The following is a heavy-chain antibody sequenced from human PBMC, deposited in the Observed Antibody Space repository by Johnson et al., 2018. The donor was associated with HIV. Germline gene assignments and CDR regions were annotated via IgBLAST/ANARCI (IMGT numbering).Heavy chain of an antibody. Sequence: QVQLVESGGGVVQPGRSLRLSCAASGFTFSSYGMHWVRQAPGKGLEWVAVIWYDGSNKYYADSVKGRFTISRDSSKNTLYLQMNSLRAEDTAVYYCSKDVLSLGYCSGGGCWEDAFDIWGQGTKVTVSS. J-gene: IGHJ3*02. CDR3: SKDVLSLGYCSGGGCWEDAFDI. D-gene: IGHD2-15*01. CDR2: IWYDGSNK. CDR1: GFTFSSYG. V-gene: IGHV3-33*06.